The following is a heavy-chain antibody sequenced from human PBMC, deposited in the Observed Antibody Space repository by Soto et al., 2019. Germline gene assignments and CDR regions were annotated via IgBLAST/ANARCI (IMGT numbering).Heavy chain of an antibody. CDR3: ARDGIYYDRSGYDY. Sequence: GASVKVSCKASGGTFSSYTISWVRQAPGQGLEWMGRIIPILGIANYAQKFQGRVTITADKSTSTAYMELSSLRSEDTAVYYCARDGIYYDRSGYDYWGQGPLVTV. D-gene: IGHD3-22*01. J-gene: IGHJ4*02. V-gene: IGHV1-69*04. CDR2: IIPILGIA. CDR1: GGTFSSYT.